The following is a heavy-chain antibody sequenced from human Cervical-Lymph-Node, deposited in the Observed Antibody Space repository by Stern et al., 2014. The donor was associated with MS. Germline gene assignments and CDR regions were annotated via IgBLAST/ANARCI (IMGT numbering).Heavy chain of an antibody. D-gene: IGHD4-11*01. J-gene: IGHJ6*02. Sequence: EVQLVESGAEVKKPGESLKISCKGSGYSFTSHWIGWVRQMPGKGLEWMGMIYPGDSDTRYSPSFQGQVTIPADKSISPAYLQWSSLKASDTAIYYCARHQTDYKGRDYYYYGMDVWGQGTTVTVSS. CDR1: GYSFTSHW. CDR2: IYPGDSDT. V-gene: IGHV5-51*01. CDR3: ARHQTDYKGRDYYYYGMDV.